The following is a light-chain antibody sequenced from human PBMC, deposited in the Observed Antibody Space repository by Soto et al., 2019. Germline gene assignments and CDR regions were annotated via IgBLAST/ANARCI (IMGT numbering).Light chain of an antibody. CDR1: SREVGGFNS. V-gene: IGLV2-14*03. CDR2: DVV. J-gene: IGLJ1*01. CDR3: SSYTSTMTNV. Sequence: QSALTQPASVSGSPGQSITISCTGTSREVGGFNSVSWYQLRPGTAPKLILYDVVDRPSGVSYRFSGSKSGNTASLTISGLQAADEADYFCSSYTSTMTNVFGSGTKVTVL.